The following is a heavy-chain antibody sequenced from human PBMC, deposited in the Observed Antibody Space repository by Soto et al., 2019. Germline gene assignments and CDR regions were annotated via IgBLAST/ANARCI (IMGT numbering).Heavy chain of an antibody. Sequence: EASGKVSCKASGGTFSSYAISWVRQAPGQGLEWMGGIIPIFGTANYAQKFQGRVTITADEPTSTAYMELSSLRSEDTAVYYCARDGGPGNAFDIWGQGTMVTVSS. V-gene: IGHV1-69*13. D-gene: IGHD2-15*01. CDR1: GGTFSSYA. CDR3: ARDGGPGNAFDI. J-gene: IGHJ3*02. CDR2: IIPIFGTA.